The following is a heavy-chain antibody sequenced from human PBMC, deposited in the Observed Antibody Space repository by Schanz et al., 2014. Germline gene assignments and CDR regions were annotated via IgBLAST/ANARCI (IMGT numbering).Heavy chain of an antibody. CDR1: GFTFSTYA. CDR2: IYYSGST. CDR3: ARQFYDILTGYWFPYYFDY. Sequence: VQLLDSGGGLVQPGGSLRLSCAASGFTFSTYAMSWIRQPPGKGLEWIESIYYSGSTYYNPSFKSRVTTSVDTSKNQFSRKLSSVTAADTAVYYCARQFYDILTGYWFPYYFDYWGQGTLVTVSS. D-gene: IGHD3-9*01. V-gene: IGHV4-39*01. J-gene: IGHJ4*02.